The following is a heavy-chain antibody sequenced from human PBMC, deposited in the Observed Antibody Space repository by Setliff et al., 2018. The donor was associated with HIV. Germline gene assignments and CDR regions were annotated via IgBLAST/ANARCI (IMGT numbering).Heavy chain of an antibody. CDR2: ISPHNGNT. CDR1: GGTFSSYV. V-gene: IGHV1-18*01. CDR3: AKGYTWSVVGALDV. J-gene: IGHJ3*01. D-gene: IGHD1-1*01. Sequence: ASVKVSCKASGGTFSSYVITWVRQAPGQGLEWMGWISPHNGNTKYGEKFQARVTMTADTSTTAAYMELRSLTSDDTAMYYCAKGYTWSVVGALDVWGQGTRVTVSS.